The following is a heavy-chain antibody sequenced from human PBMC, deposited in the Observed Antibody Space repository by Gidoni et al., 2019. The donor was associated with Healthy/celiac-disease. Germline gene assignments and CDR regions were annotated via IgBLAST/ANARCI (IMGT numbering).Heavy chain of an antibody. V-gene: IGHV4-59*08. CDR2: IYYSGST. Sequence: QVQLQESGPGLVKPSETLSLTCTVPGGSISSYYWSWIRQPPGKGLEWIGYIYYSGSTNYTPSLKSRVTISVDTSKNQFSLKLSSVTAADTAVYYCARTSYSSSELDYWGQGTLVTVSS. CDR1: GGSISSYY. CDR3: ARTSYSSSELDY. D-gene: IGHD6-6*01. J-gene: IGHJ4*02.